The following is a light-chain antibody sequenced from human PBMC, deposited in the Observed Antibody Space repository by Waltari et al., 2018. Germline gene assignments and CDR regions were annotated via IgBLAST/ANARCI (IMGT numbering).Light chain of an antibody. J-gene: IGLJ2*01. V-gene: IGLV3-1*01. CDR3: QAWDSNTLI. CDR2: QNT. CDR1: RLTYKY. Sequence: SYELIQLPSMSVSPGQTARITCSGDRLTYKYTCWYQQKPGQSPILVIHQNTKRPSGIPGRFSAAKSGNTATLTISGTQALDEAVYYCQAWDSNTLIFGGGTYLTVL.